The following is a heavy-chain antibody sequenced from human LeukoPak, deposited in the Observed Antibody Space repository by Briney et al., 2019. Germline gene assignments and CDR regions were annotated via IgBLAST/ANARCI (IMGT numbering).Heavy chain of an antibody. D-gene: IGHD3-10*01. V-gene: IGHV1-69*05. J-gene: IGHJ4*02. CDR2: IIPIFGTA. Sequence: SVKVFCKASGGTFSSYAISWVRQAPGQGLEWMGRIIPIFGTANYAQKFQGRVTITTDESTSTAYMELSSLRSEDTAVYYCARESYPYYYGSGSYSSYYFDYWGQGTLVTVSS. CDR3: ARESYPYYYGSGSYSSYYFDY. CDR1: GGTFSSYA.